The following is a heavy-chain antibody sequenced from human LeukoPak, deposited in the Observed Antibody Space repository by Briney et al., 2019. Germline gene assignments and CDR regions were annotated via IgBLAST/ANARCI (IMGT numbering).Heavy chain of an antibody. Sequence: GASVKVSCKASGYTFTGYYMHWVRQAPGQGLEWMGRISPNSGGANYAQKFQGRVTMTRDTSISTAYMELSSLRSEDTAVYYCARGGDYYDSSGPNGDYRGQGTLVTVSS. CDR2: ISPNSGGA. V-gene: IGHV1-2*06. CDR1: GYTFTGYY. CDR3: ARGGDYYDSSGPNGDY. D-gene: IGHD3-22*01. J-gene: IGHJ4*02.